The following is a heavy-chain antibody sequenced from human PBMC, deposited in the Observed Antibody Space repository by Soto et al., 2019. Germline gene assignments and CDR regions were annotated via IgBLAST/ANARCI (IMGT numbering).Heavy chain of an antibody. J-gene: IGHJ4*02. CDR3: ARVRSYTTAY. CDR1: GFTFSSYW. Sequence: GGSLRLSCAASGFTFSSYWMHWVRQAPGKGLVWVSYINSDGSTTTYADSVKGRFTISRDNAKNTVYLQITSLTAEDTAVYYCARVRSYTTAYGGKGTLVPVPS. V-gene: IGHV3-74*01. D-gene: IGHD3-16*01. CDR2: INSDGSTT.